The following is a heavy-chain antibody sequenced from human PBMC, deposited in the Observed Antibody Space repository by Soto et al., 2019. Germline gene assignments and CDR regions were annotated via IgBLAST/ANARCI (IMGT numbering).Heavy chain of an antibody. J-gene: IGHJ6*02. D-gene: IGHD6-19*01. CDR3: AKSETALAGALFDGLDV. Sequence: PGGSLRLSCAASGFTFSSYAMSWFRQAPGKGLEWVSAISGSGGSTYYADSVKGRFTISRDNSKNTLYLQMNSLRPEDTSVYYCAKSETALAGALFDGLDVWGQGTTVTVSS. CDR1: GFTFSSYA. V-gene: IGHV3-23*01. CDR2: ISGSGGST.